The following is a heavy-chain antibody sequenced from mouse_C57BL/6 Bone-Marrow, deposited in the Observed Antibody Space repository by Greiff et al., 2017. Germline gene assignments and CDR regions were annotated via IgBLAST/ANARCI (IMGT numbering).Heavy chain of an antibody. V-gene: IGHV3-8*01. CDR2: ISYSGST. J-gene: IGHJ4*01. D-gene: IGHD1-1*01. CDR3: ARGYGSSYGAMDY. CDR1: GYSITSDY. Sequence: EVQRVESGPGLAKPSQTLSLTCSVTGYSITSDYWNWIRKFPGNKLEYMGYISYSGSTYYNPSLKSRISITRDTSKNQYYLQLNSVTTEDTATYYCARGYGSSYGAMDYWGQGTSVTVSS.